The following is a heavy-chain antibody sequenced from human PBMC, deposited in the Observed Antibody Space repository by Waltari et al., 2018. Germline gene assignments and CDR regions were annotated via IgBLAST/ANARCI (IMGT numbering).Heavy chain of an antibody. D-gene: IGHD4-17*01. CDR2: IELNGGRT. V-gene: IGHV3-20*01. CDR1: GFIFNNYG. CDR3: ARVSRKTTATMVAAFDI. J-gene: IGHJ3*02. Sequence: EVQLVESGGGVVRPGGSLRLSCAASGFIFNNYGMSWVRHVPGRGLEGVSGIELNGGRTGEADSVEGRFTISRDNAKDSLLLQMNTLRAEDTALYHCARVSRKTTATMVAAFDIWGQGTMVTVSS.